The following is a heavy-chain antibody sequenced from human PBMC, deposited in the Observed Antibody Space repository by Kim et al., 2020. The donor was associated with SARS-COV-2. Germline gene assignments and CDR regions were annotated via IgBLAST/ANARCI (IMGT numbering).Heavy chain of an antibody. CDR2: IYHSGST. CDR1: GYSISSGYY. CDR3: AREIWSQLWLPPSYNYYYYGMDV. D-gene: IGHD5-18*01. V-gene: IGHV4-38-2*02. Sequence: SETLSLTCTVSGYSISSGYYWGWIRQPPGKGLEWIGSIYHSGSTYYNPSLKSRVTISVDTSKNQFSLKLSSVTAADTAVYYCAREIWSQLWLPPSYNYYYYGMDVWGQGTTVTVSS. J-gene: IGHJ6*02.